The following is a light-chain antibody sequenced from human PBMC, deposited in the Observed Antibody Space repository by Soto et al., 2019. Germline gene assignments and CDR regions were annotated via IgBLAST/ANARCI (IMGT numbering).Light chain of an antibody. J-gene: IGLJ2*01. Sequence: QSALTQAPSASGSPGQSVTISCTGTSSDVGGYNFVSWYQQHPGKAPKLMIYEVSKRPSGVPDRFSGSKSGNTASLTVSGLQPDDEADYYCTSYAGSNIPVVFGGGTKLTVL. CDR1: SSDVGGYNF. V-gene: IGLV2-8*01. CDR3: TSYAGSNIPVV. CDR2: EVS.